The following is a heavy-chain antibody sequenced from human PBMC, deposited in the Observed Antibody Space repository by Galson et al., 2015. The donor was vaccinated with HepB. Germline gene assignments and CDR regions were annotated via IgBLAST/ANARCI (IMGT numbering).Heavy chain of an antibody. CDR1: GYTFIHYF. CDR2: INPSGGYT. J-gene: IGHJ4*02. CDR3: ARTFDSSGHMGFDY. Sequence: SVKVSCKASGYTFIHYFIHWVRQTPGQRPEWMGIINPSGGYTAYAHDFQDRVTMTRDTTTSTVYMEMSSLRFEDTAVYYCARTFDSSGHMGFDYWGQGTQVTVSS. V-gene: IGHV1-46*03. D-gene: IGHD3-22*01.